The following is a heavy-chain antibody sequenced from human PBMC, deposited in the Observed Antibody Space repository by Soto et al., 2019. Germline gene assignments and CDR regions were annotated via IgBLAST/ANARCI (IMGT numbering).Heavy chain of an antibody. Sequence: ASVKVSCKASGYTFTSYDINWVRQATGQGLEWMGWMNPNSGNTGNAQKFQGRITMTRNTSISTAYMELSSLRSEDTAVYYCARSIVVVTAADYWGQGTLVTVSS. D-gene: IGHD2-21*02. J-gene: IGHJ4*02. CDR1: GYTFTSYD. CDR2: MNPNSGNT. CDR3: ARSIVVVTAADY. V-gene: IGHV1-8*01.